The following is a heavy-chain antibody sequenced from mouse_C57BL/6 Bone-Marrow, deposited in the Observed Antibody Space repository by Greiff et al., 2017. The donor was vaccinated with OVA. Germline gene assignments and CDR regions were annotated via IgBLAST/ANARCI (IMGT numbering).Heavy chain of an antibody. V-gene: IGHV1-22*01. CDR1: GYTFTDYN. D-gene: IGHD2-4*01. J-gene: IGHJ3*01. CDR2: INPNNGGT. Sequence: EVKLQESGPELVKPGASVKMSCKASGYTFTDYNMHWVKQSHGKSLEWIGYINPNNGGTSYNQKFKGKATLTVNKSSSTAYMELRSLTSEDSAVYYCAREGYDYGRFAYWGQGTLVTVSA. CDR3: AREGYDYGRFAY.